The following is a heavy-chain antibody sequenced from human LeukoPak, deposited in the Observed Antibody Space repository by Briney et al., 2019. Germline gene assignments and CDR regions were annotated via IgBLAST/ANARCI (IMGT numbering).Heavy chain of an antibody. D-gene: IGHD3-22*01. CDR3: ATPWSYDSSVSEYYFDY. CDR2: ISPIFGTA. V-gene: IGHV1-69*13. Sequence: SLKVSCKASGGTFSSYAISWVRQAPGQGLEWMGGISPIFGTANYAQKFQGRVTITADESTSTAYMELSSLRSEDTAVYYCATPWSYDSSVSEYYFDYWGQGTLVTVSS. CDR1: GGTFSSYA. J-gene: IGHJ4*02.